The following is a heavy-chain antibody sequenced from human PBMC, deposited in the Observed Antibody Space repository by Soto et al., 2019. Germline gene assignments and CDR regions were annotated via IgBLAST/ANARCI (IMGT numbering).Heavy chain of an antibody. CDR3: ARDLSGSLDY. CDR2: ISYDGGNK. V-gene: IGHV3-30-3*01. Sequence: VQLVESGGGVVQPGRSLRLSCAASGFTFSDYAIHWVRQAPGKGLEWVAVISYDGGNKYYADSVKGRFTISRDNSKNTLYLQMNSLGAEDTAVYYCARDLSGSLDYWGQGTLVTVSS. J-gene: IGHJ4*02. CDR1: GFTFSDYA. D-gene: IGHD1-26*01.